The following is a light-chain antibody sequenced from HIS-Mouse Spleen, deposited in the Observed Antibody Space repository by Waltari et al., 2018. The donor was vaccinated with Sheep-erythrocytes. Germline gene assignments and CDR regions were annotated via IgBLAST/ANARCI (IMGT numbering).Light chain of an antibody. CDR1: SSDVGGSNS. V-gene: IGLV2-11*01. Sequence: QSALTQPRSVSGSPGQSVTIPCTGTSSDVGGSNSVSWYQPHPGKAPKLMIYDVSKRPSGVPDRFSGSKSGNTASLTISGLQAEDEADYYCCSYAGSYNHVFATGTKVTVL. CDR2: DVS. J-gene: IGLJ1*01. CDR3: CSYAGSYNHV.